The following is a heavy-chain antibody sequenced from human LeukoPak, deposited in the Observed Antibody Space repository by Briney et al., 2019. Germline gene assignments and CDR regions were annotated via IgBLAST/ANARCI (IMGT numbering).Heavy chain of an antibody. V-gene: IGHV4-61*02. CDR2: IYTNGNI. J-gene: IGHJ4*02. Sequence: ASQTLSLTCTVSGGSISSGPYYWSWIRQPAGKGLEWIGRIYTNGNIDYNPSLKSRVTISGDTSKNQFSLNLTTVTAADTALYFCARERRIVWSTDYWGQGALVIVSS. D-gene: IGHD1-26*01. CDR1: GGSISSGPYY. CDR3: ARERRIVWSTDY.